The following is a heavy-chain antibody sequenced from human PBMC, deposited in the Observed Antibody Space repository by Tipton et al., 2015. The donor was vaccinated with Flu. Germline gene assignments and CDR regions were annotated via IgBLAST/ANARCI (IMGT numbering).Heavy chain of an antibody. V-gene: IGHV4-61*01. CDR1: GGSVSSGSYY. CDR2: IYYSGST. Sequence: TLSLTCTVSGGSVSSGSYYWSWIRQPPGKGLEWIGYIYYSGSTNYNPSLKSRVTISVDTSKNQFSLKLSSVTAADTAVYYCARVRYRQQLGHWGQGTLVTVSS. D-gene: IGHD6-13*01. CDR3: ARVRYRQQLGH. J-gene: IGHJ4*02.